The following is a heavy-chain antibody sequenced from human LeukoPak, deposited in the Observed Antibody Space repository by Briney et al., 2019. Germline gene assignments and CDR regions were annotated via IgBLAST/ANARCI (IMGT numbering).Heavy chain of an antibody. CDR1: GFTFSSHW. D-gene: IGHD4-23*01. J-gene: IGHJ4*02. V-gene: IGHV3-7*01. CDR2: IKQDGSEK. Sequence: GGSLRLSCAASGFTFSSHWMSWVRQAPGKGLEWVAHIKQDGSEKQYMDSVRGRFTISRDNTKNSMYLQMDSLRDEDTAVYYCARAGRSFYGGSSDYWGQGTLATVSS. CDR3: ARAGRSFYGGSSDY.